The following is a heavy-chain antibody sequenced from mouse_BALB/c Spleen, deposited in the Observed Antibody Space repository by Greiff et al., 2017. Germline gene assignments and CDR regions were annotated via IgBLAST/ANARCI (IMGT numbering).Heavy chain of an antibody. CDR2: ISYSGST. CDR1: GYSITSDYA. CDR3: ASHGYSYWYFDV. Sequence: EVKLVESGPGLVKPSQSLSLTCTVTGYSITSDYAWNWIRQFPGNKLEWMGYISYSGSTSYNPSLKSRISITRDTSKNQFFLQLNSVTTEDTATYYCASHGYSYWYFDVWGAGTTVTVSS. D-gene: IGHD2-3*01. V-gene: IGHV3-2*02. J-gene: IGHJ1*01.